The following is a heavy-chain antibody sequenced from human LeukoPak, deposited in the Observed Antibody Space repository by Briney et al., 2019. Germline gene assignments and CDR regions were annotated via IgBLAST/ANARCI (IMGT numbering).Heavy chain of an antibody. CDR3: ARGHQPTYYGMDV. Sequence: SVKVSCKATGGTFSSYTISWVRQAPGQGGEWMGRIIPIIGIANYAQKLQGRVTITADKYTSTAYMELSSLRSEDTAVFYCARGHQPTYYGMDVWGQGTTVTVSS. CDR1: GGTFSSYT. V-gene: IGHV1-69*02. CDR2: IIPIIGIA. J-gene: IGHJ6*02.